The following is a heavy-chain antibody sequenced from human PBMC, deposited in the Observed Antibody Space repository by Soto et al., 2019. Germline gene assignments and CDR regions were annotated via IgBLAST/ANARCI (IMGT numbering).Heavy chain of an antibody. D-gene: IGHD1-26*01. J-gene: IGHJ5*01. CDR3: VSGRIKTHFDS. CDR1: GDSIRSSSYY. V-gene: IGHV4-39*01. CDR2: IYYSGST. Sequence: SETLSLTCSVSGDSIRSSSYYWGLIRQPPGKGLEWIGSIYYSGSTYYNPSLRSRVTISVDTSKSQLSLKLTSVNAADTAVYHGVSGRIKTHFDSRGPGTLVTVFS.